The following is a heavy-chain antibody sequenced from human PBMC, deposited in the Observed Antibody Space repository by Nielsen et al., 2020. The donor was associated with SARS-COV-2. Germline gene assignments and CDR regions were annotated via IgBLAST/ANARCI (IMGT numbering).Heavy chain of an antibody. J-gene: IGHJ6*02. V-gene: IGHV3-23*03. D-gene: IGHD2-2*01. CDR1: GFTFSSYA. CDR3: AKDMGMGRSTSCYWNVCYYGMDV. CDR2: IYSGGSST. Sequence: GESLKISCAASGFTFSSYAMSWVRQAPGKGLEWVSVIYSGGSSTYYADSVKGRFTISRDNAKNSLYLQMNSLRAEDTALYYCAKDMGMGRSTSCYWNVCYYGMDVWGQGTTVTVSS.